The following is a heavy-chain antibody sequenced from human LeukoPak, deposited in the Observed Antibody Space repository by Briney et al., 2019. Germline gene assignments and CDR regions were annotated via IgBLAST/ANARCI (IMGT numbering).Heavy chain of an antibody. V-gene: IGHV4-4*07. J-gene: IGHJ5*02. D-gene: IGHD4-11*01. CDR1: GGSISSYY. CDR3: ARDLPTTVTTGWFDP. Sequence: PSETLSLTCTVSGGSISSYYWSWIRQPAGKGLEWIGRIYTRGSTNYNPSLKSRVTMSVDTSKNQFSLKLSSVTAADTAVYYCARDLPTTVTTGWFDPWGQGTLVTVSS. CDR2: IYTRGST.